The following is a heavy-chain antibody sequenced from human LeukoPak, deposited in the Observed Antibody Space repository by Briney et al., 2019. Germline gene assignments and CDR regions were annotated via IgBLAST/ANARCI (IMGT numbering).Heavy chain of an antibody. J-gene: IGHJ4*02. D-gene: IGHD5-24*01. V-gene: IGHV3-30*03. CDR3: ARDRDWYYFDY. CDR2: ISYDGSNK. CDR1: GFTFSSYG. Sequence: GGSLRLSCAASGFTFSSYGMHWVRQAPGKGLEWVAVISYDGSNKYYADSVKGRFTISRDNSKNTLYLQMNSLRAEDTAVYYCARDRDWYYFDYWGQGTLVTVSS.